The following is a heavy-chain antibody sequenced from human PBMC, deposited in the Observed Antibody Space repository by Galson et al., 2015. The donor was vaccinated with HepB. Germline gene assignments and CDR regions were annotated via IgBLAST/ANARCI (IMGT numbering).Heavy chain of an antibody. D-gene: IGHD4/OR15-4a*01. CDR2: ISYDGSNK. CDR1: GFTFSSYA. V-gene: IGHV3-30*04. J-gene: IGHJ3*02. Sequence: SLRLSCAASGFTFSSYAMHWVRQAPGKGLEWVAVISYDGSNKYYADSAKGRFTISRDNSKNTLYLQMNSLRAEDTAVYYCARDGAKGAFDIWGQGTMVTVSS. CDR3: ARDGAKGAFDI.